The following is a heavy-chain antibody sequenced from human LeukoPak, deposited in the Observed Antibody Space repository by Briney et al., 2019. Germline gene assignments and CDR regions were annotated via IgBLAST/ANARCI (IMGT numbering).Heavy chain of an antibody. Sequence: GASVKVSCKASGYTFTDYFIHWVRQAPGQGLEWMGGIIPIFDTADYAQKFQGKLTITADESTSTAYMELSSLRAEDTAVYYCARDLLGSHTSYSSGAWDYWGQGTLVTVSS. CDR3: ARDLLGSHTSYSSGAWDY. CDR2: IIPIFDTA. J-gene: IGHJ4*02. D-gene: IGHD3-9*01. V-gene: IGHV1-69*13. CDR1: GYTFTDYF.